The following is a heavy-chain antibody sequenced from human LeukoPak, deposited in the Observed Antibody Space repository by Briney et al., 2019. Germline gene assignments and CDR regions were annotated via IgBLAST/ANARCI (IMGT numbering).Heavy chain of an antibody. V-gene: IGHV4-38-2*02. Sequence: SETLSLTCTVSGYSISSGYYWGWIRQPPGKGLEWIVSIFYSGSTYYSPSLKSRVTISVDTSKNQFSLKLSSVTAADTAVYYCASRVGAATVTFDYWGQGTLVTVSS. J-gene: IGHJ4*02. CDR1: GYSISSGYY. D-gene: IGHD1-26*01. CDR2: IFYSGST. CDR3: ASRVGAATVTFDY.